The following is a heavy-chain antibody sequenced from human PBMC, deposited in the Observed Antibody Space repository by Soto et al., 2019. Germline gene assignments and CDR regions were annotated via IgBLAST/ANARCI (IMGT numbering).Heavy chain of an antibody. CDR1: GFTFSSCW. CDR3: AASPDYGPQFDF. CDR2: IKQDGSEK. D-gene: IGHD4-17*01. Sequence: GGSLRLSCAASGFTFSSCWINWVRQAPGKGLEWVANIKQDGSEKYYVDSVKGRFTISRDSAENSVYLQMHSLRAEDTAVYYCAASPDYGPQFDFWGQGSLVTVSS. J-gene: IGHJ4*02. V-gene: IGHV3-7*01.